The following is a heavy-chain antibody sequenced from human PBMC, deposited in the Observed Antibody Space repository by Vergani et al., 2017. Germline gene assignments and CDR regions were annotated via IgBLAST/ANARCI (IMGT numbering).Heavy chain of an antibody. V-gene: IGHV1-2*02. D-gene: IGHD3-10*01. CDR1: GYTFTGYS. CDR3: ARDRGVTLSSDY. CDR2: INPNSGGT. J-gene: IGHJ4*02. Sequence: QVQLVQSGAEVKKPGASVKVSCKASGYTFTGYSMHWVRQAPGHGREWMGWINPNSGGTNYAQKFQGRFTMTRDTSISTSYMELSRLRSDDTAVYYCARDRGVTLSSDYGGQGTLVTVSS.